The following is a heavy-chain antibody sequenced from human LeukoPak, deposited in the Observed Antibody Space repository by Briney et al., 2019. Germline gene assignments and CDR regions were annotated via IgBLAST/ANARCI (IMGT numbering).Heavy chain of an antibody. D-gene: IGHD3-22*01. J-gene: IGHJ4*02. CDR3: ARDKSESRGWDFDY. CDR2: IKQDGSEK. V-gene: IGHV3-7*01. Sequence: PGGSLRLSCAASGFTFRNYLMNWVRQAPGRGLEWVATIKQDGSEKYCVESVRGRFTISRDNAEHSVYLQMNSLRAEDTAVYYCARDKSESRGWDFDYWGQGSLVTVSS. CDR1: GFTFRNYL.